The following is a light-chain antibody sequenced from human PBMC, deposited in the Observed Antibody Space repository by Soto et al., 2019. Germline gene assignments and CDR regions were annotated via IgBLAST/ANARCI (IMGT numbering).Light chain of an antibody. CDR3: QHYNSYSEA. J-gene: IGKJ1*01. CDR1: QTISSW. CDR2: KAS. Sequence: DIQMTQSPSTLSGSVGDRVTITCRASQTISSWLAWYQQKPGKAPKLLIYKASTLKSGVASRFSGSGSGTEFTLTISSPQPDDFATYYCQHYNSYSEAVGQGTKVDSK. V-gene: IGKV1-5*03.